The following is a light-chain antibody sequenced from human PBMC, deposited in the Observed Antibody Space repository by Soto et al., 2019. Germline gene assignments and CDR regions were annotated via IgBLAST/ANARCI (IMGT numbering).Light chain of an antibody. CDR2: DAS. J-gene: IGKJ4*01. V-gene: IGKV3-11*01. CDR1: QSVSSY. Sequence: EIVLTQSPATLSFSPGERATLSCRASQSVSSYLAWYQQKPGQAPRLLIYDASNRATGIPARFSGSGSGTDFTLTISSLEPEDSAVYYCQQYVSIPLTFGGGTKVDIK. CDR3: QQYVSIPLT.